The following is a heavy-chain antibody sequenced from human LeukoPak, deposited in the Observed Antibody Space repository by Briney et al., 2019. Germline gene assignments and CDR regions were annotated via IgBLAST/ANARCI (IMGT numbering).Heavy chain of an antibody. CDR2: IYASGTT. CDR3: ARHDVGPVIRRGFDL. J-gene: IGHJ5*02. V-gene: IGHV4-4*07. CDR1: GGSISSYY. D-gene: IGHD2-21*02. Sequence: PSETLSLTCTVSGGSISSYYWSWIRQPAGKGLEWIGRIYASGTTNYNPSLKSRVTISEDKSKNQFSLKLTSVTAADTAVYYCARHDVGPVIRRGFDLWGQGTLVTVSS.